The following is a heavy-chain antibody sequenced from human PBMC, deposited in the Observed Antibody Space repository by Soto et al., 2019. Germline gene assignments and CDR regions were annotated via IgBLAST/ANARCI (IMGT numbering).Heavy chain of an antibody. CDR2: IIPIFPTP. J-gene: IGHJ6*02. D-gene: IGHD1-7*01. Sequence: QVQLVQSGAEVKKPGSSVKISCKASGGTFRTNAFSWVRQAPGQGLEWMGGIIPIFPTPDYAQKFQSRVTITADESTTTTYQELSSLRYEDTAIYYCARDKDRLQLGGNYAYMMDVWGQGTTVTVSS. CDR3: ARDKDRLQLGGNYAYMMDV. V-gene: IGHV1-69*12. CDR1: GGTFRTNA.